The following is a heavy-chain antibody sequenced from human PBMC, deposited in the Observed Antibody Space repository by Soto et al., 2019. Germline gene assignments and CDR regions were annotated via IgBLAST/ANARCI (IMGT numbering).Heavy chain of an antibody. Sequence: QVQLVESGGGVVQPGRSLTLSCAASGFTFSSYGMHWVRQAPGKGLEWVAVIWYDGSNKYYADSVKGRFTISRDNSKNTLYLQMNSLRAEDTAVYYCARDRYYDSSGPNWYFDLWGRGTLVTVSS. CDR1: GFTFSSYG. CDR3: ARDRYYDSSGPNWYFDL. CDR2: IWYDGSNK. D-gene: IGHD3-22*01. J-gene: IGHJ2*01. V-gene: IGHV3-33*01.